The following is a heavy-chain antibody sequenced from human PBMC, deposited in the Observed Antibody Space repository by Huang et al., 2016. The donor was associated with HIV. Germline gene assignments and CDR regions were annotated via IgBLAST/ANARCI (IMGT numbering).Heavy chain of an antibody. V-gene: IGHV1-69*13. CDR1: GGSFNNFG. Sequence: QVQLVQSGAEVRKPGSSVKVSCRASGGSFNNFGINWVRQAPGQGLEWMGGISPRLGTRNDAQRVQGRVTITADETTGVVYMELSSLRSDDTAVYFCAKRGGAWGSPYAFDLWGPGTMVTVSS. D-gene: IGHD3-16*01. CDR3: AKRGGAWGSPYAFDL. CDR2: ISPRLGTR. J-gene: IGHJ3*01.